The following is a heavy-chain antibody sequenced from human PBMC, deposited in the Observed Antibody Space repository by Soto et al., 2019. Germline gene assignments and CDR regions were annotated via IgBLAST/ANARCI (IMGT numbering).Heavy chain of an antibody. J-gene: IGHJ4*02. D-gene: IGHD4-4*01. CDR1: GFPFSTXG. Sequence: LXLXCTKSGFPFSTXGMHWGSQAPGNGLECVATICYHVNTYYYKYSIKGRFAVSRDNSHNTGFLQMNTLRAEDTATYYCARDRGYGGNYVFYFWGLGTLGTVSS. V-gene: IGHV3-33*01. CDR2: ICYHVNTY. CDR3: ARDRGYGGNYVFYF.